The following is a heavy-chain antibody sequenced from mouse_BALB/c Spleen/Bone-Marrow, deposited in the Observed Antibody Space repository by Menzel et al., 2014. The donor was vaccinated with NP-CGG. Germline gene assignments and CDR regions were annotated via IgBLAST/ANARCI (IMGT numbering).Heavy chain of an antibody. CDR3: TCFYYDYDGLGWFAY. CDR1: GYTFINYW. V-gene: IGHV1-5*01. Sequence: EVKLLESGTVLARPGASVKMSCKASGYTFINYWMHWVKRRPGQGLEWIGAIYPGNSDTSYNQKFKAMAKLTAVTSTSTAYMELSSLTNEDSAVYYCTCFYYDYDGLGWFAYWGQGTLVTVSA. D-gene: IGHD2-4*01. J-gene: IGHJ3*01. CDR2: IYPGNSDT.